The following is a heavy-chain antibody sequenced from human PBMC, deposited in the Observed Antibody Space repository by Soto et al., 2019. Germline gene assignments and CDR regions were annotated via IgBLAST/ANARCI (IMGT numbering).Heavy chain of an antibody. CDR3: ARGMRYFDWLYYYGMDV. V-gene: IGHV4-34*01. Sequence: SETLSLTCAVYGGSFSGYYWSWIRQPPGKGLEWSGEINHSGSTNYNPSLKSRVTISVDTSKNQFSLKLSSVTAADTVLYYCARGMRYFDWLYYYGMDVWGQGTTVT. CDR2: INHSGST. J-gene: IGHJ6*02. CDR1: GGSFSGYY. D-gene: IGHD3-9*01.